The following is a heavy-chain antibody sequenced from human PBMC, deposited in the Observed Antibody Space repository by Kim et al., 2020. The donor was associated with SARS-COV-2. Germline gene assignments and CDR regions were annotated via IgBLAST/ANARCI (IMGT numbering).Heavy chain of an antibody. J-gene: IGHJ5*02. CDR3: AKAADMIRGPLLSWFDP. Sequence: SVKGRFTIFRDNAKSSLYLQMNSLRAEDTALYYCAKAADMIRGPLLSWFDPWGQGTLVTVSS. D-gene: IGHD3-10*01. V-gene: IGHV3-9*01.